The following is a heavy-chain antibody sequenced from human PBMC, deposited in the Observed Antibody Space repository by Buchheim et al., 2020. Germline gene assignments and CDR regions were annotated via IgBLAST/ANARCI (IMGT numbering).Heavy chain of an antibody. V-gene: IGHV3-23*04. J-gene: IGHJ4*02. D-gene: IGHD4-11*01. CDR2: ISGSGATT. CDR3: AKGSRGYTNYYFDY. Sequence: EVQLVDSGGGLVQPGESLRLSCAASGFSFSGYAMSWVRQAPGKGLEWVSSISGSGATTFNADSVKGRFTLSRDHSKNLLYLQMNSLRAEDTAVYFCAKGSRGYTNYYFDYWGQGTL. CDR1: GFSFSGYA.